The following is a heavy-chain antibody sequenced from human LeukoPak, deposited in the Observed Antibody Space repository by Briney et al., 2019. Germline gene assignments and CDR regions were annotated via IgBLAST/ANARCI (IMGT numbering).Heavy chain of an antibody. CDR3: AMYSSSWYLGWFDP. J-gene: IGHJ5*02. CDR1: GYTFTSYG. D-gene: IGHD6-13*01. Sequence: GASVKVSCKASGYTFTSYGISWVRQAPGQGLEWMGWISAYNGNTNYAQKLQGRVTMTTDTSTSTAYMELRSLRSDDTAVYYCAMYSSSWYLGWFDPWGQGTLVTVSS. CDR2: ISAYNGNT. V-gene: IGHV1-18*01.